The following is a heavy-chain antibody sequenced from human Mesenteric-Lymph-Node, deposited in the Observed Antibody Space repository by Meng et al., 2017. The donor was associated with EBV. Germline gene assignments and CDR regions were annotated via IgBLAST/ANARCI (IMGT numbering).Heavy chain of an antibody. CDR2: TYYRSKWYN. CDR1: GDSVSNINGG. D-gene: IGHD3-9*01. CDR3: AGVGSTISTDWFDT. V-gene: IGHV6-1*01. Sequence: HLQQPGPGPVKPPQTLPPTGAISGDSVSNINGGWNWIRQSPSRGLEWLGRTYYRSKWYNDYAVSVKGRITINPDTTKNQVSLQLNSVTPEDTAVYYCAGVGSTISTDWFDTWGQGTLVTVSS. J-gene: IGHJ5*02.